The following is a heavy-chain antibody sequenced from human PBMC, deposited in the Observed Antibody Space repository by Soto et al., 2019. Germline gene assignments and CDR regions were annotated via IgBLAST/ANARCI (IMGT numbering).Heavy chain of an antibody. CDR2: IYPGDSDT. V-gene: IGHV5-51*01. J-gene: IGHJ3*02. Sequence: GESLKISCKGSGYSFTSYWIGWVRQMPGKGLEWMGIIYPGDSDTRYSPSFQGQVTISADKSISTAYLQWSSLKASDTAMYYCARILRSGMTGYTFDIWGQGTMVTVSS. CDR3: ARILRSGMTGYTFDI. D-gene: IGHD5-12*01. CDR1: GYSFTSYW.